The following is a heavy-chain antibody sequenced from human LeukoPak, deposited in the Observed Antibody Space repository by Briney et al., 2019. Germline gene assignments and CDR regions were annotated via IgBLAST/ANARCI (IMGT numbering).Heavy chain of an antibody. V-gene: IGHV3-21*01. D-gene: IGHD3-10*01. CDR2: ISSSSSYI. CDR1: GFTFSSYS. J-gene: IGHJ5*02. Sequence: PGGSLRLSCAASGFTFSSYSMNWVRQAPGKGLEWVSSISSSSSYIYYADSVKGRFTISRDNAKNSLYLQMNSLRAEDTAVYYCASTRAGAGSPNWFDPWGQGTLVTVSS. CDR3: ASTRAGAGSPNWFDP.